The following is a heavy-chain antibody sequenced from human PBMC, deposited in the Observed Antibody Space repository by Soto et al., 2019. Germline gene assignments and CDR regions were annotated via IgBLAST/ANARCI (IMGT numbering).Heavy chain of an antibody. D-gene: IGHD6-19*01. Sequence: SETLSLTCAVYGGSFSGYYWSWIRQPPGKGLEWIGEINHSGSTNYNPSLKSRVTISVDTSKNQFSLKLSSVTAADTAVYYCARGLPKRESSDSSGWDYAFDIWGQGTMVTVSS. V-gene: IGHV4-34*01. CDR1: GGSFSGYY. J-gene: IGHJ3*02. CDR3: ARGLPKRESSDSSGWDYAFDI. CDR2: INHSGST.